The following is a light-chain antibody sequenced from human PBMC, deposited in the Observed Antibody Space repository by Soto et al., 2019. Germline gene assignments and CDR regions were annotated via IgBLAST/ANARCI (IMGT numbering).Light chain of an antibody. Sequence: QSALTQPPSASGSPGHSVTISCTGTSSDVGGYNYVSWYQQHPGKAPKLMISEVSKRPSGVPDRFSGSKSGNTASLTVSGLQAEDEADYYCSSYAGSNNDVFGTGTKVTVL. CDR2: EVS. CDR3: SSYAGSNNDV. V-gene: IGLV2-8*01. J-gene: IGLJ1*01. CDR1: SSDVGGYNY.